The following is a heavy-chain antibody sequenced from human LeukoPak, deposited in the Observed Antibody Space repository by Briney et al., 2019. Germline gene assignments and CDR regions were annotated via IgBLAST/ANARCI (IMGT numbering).Heavy chain of an antibody. V-gene: IGHV3-53*01. Sequence: GGSLRLSCAASGFTVSSNYMSWVRQAPGKGPEWVSVIYSGGSTYYADPVKGRFTLSRDNSMHTLCLQVTSLRAEDTAVYYCARDLIVGASQGSDYWGQGTLVTVSS. D-gene: IGHD1-26*01. CDR1: GFTVSSNY. CDR3: ARDLIVGASQGSDY. J-gene: IGHJ4*02. CDR2: IYSGGST.